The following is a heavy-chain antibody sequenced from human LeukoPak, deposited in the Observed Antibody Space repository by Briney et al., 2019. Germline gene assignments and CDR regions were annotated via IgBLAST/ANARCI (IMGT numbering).Heavy chain of an antibody. CDR2: MSSDGSTI. D-gene: IGHD3-10*01. J-gene: IGHJ5*02. CDR3: ARGRGPYGWFDP. CDR1: GFTLSSYW. V-gene: IGHV3-74*01. Sequence: PGGSLRLSCAASGFTLSSYWMHWVRQTPGKGLVWDSRMSSDGSTINYADSVKGRFTISRDNAKNTLYLQMNSLRAEDTAIYYCARGRGPYGWFDPWGQGTLVTVSS.